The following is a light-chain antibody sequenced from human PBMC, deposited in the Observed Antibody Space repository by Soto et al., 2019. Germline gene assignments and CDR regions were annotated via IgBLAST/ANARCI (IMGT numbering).Light chain of an antibody. CDR2: LNSDGSH. CDR3: QTWASGIVV. Sequence: QPVLTQSPSASASLGASVKLTCTLSSGHSNYAIAWHQQQSEKGPRYLMKLNSDGSHSKGDGIPDRFSGSSSGAERYLTISSLQSEDVADYYCQTWASGIVVFGGGTKLTVL. J-gene: IGLJ2*01. V-gene: IGLV4-69*01. CDR1: SGHSNYA.